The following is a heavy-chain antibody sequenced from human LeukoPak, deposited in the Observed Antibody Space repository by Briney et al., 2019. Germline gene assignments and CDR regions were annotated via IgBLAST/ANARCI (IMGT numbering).Heavy chain of an antibody. CDR3: AKDPRRISGYYYYYFDY. V-gene: IGHV3-30-3*01. CDR1: GFFFSSYA. CDR2: ISYGGVNT. J-gene: IGHJ4*02. Sequence: GGSLRLSCAASGFFFSSYAMHWVRQAPGKGLEWVAVISYGGVNTDYADSVMGRFTISRDNSKNTLYLQMNSLRAEDTAVYYCAKDPRRISGYYYYYFDYWGQGTLVTVSS. D-gene: IGHD3-22*01.